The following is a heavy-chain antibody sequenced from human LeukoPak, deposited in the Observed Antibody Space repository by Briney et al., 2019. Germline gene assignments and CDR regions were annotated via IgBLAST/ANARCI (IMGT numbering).Heavy chain of an antibody. V-gene: IGHV3-30*02. D-gene: IGHD2-2*01. J-gene: IGHJ4*02. Sequence: GGSLRLSCAASGFTFSSYGMHWVRQAPGKGLEWVAFIRYDGSNKYYADSVKGRFTISRVNSKNTLYLQMNSLRAEDTAVYYCAKSDIVVVPAAIWGQGTLVTVSS. CDR3: AKSDIVVVPAAI. CDR2: IRYDGSNK. CDR1: GFTFSSYG.